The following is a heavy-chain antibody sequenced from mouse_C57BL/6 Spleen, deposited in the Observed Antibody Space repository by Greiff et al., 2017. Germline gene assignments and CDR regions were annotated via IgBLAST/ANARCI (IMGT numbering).Heavy chain of an antibody. CDR2: IWSGGST. D-gene: IGHD1-1*01. J-gene: IGHJ4*01. Sequence: QVQLKESGPGLVQPSQSLSITCTVSGFSLTSYGVHWVRQSPGKGLEWLGVIWSGGSTDYNAAFISRLSISKDNSKSQVFFKMNSLQADDTAIYYCARNNYGTLYYAMDYWGQGTSVTVSS. V-gene: IGHV2-2*01. CDR1: GFSLTSYG. CDR3: ARNNYGTLYYAMDY.